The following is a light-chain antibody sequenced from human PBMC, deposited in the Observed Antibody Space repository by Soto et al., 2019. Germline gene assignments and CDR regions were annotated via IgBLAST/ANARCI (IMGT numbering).Light chain of an antibody. V-gene: IGLV2-11*01. CDR1: SSDVGGYIY. J-gene: IGLJ3*02. Sequence: QSALTQPRSVSGSHGQSVTISCTGTSSDVGGYIYVSWYQQYPAKAPKVMIYDVSRRPSGVPDRFSGSKSGNTASLTISGLQAEDEAVYYCCSYAGNKTVVFGGGTKLTVL. CDR3: CSYAGNKTVV. CDR2: DVS.